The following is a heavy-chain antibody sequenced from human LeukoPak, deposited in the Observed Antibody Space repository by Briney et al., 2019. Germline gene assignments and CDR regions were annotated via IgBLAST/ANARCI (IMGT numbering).Heavy chain of an antibody. CDR3: AKDKSSSIVGATALDY. J-gene: IGHJ4*02. D-gene: IGHD1-26*01. CDR1: GFTFDDYA. V-gene: IGHV3-9*01. CDR2: ISWNSSSI. Sequence: PGRSLRLSCAASGFTFDDYAMHWVRQAPGKGLEWVSGISWNSSSIGYADSVKGRFTISRDNAKNSLYLQMNSLRAEDTALYYCAKDKSSSIVGATALDYWGQGTLVTVSS.